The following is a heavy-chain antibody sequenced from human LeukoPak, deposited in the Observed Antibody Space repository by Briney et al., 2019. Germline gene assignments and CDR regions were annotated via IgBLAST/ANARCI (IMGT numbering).Heavy chain of an antibody. CDR2: VSGSGGRT. Sequence: GGSLRLSCSASGFTFSSHAMSWVRPPPGKWLEWVSNVSGSGGRTYYADSVKGRFTIYRDNSKNTMYLQMNRLRAEDTAVYYCAKDPFGESHDAFDIWGQGTMVTVSS. CDR1: GFTFSSHA. V-gene: IGHV3-23*01. J-gene: IGHJ3*02. CDR3: AKDPFGESHDAFDI. D-gene: IGHD3-10*01.